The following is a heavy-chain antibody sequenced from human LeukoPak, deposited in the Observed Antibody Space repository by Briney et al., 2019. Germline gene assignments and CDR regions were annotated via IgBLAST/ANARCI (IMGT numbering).Heavy chain of an antibody. V-gene: IGHV4-59*08. CDR3: ARHQLWYYFDY. CDR2: IYYSGST. D-gene: IGHD1-1*01. J-gene: IGHJ4*02. Sequence: SETLSLTCTVSADSFSGYLWAWIRQPPGKGLEWIGYIYYSGSTNYNPSLKSRVTISVDTSNNQFSLKLTSVTAADTAVYYCARHQLWYYFDYWGQGTLVTVSS. CDR1: ADSFSGYL.